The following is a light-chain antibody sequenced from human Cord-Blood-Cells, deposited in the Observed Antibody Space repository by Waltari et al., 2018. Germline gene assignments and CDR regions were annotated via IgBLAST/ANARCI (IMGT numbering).Light chain of an antibody. CDR1: SSDVGGYNY. CDR3: SSYTSSSTWV. J-gene: IGLJ3*02. Sequence: QSALTQPASVSGSPGQSITISCTGTSSDVGGYNYVSWYQQHPGKAPKLMIYDFGKRPSGVSNRFSGSKSGNTASLTISGLQAEDEADYYCSSYTSSSTWVFGGGTKLTVL. CDR2: DFG. V-gene: IGLV2-14*01.